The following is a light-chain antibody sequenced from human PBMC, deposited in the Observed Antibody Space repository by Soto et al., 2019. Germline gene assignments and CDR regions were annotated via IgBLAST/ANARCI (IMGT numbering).Light chain of an antibody. CDR1: SSDVGAFNY. CDR2: EVT. J-gene: IGLJ3*02. V-gene: IGLV2-14*01. Sequence: QSALTQPASVSGSPGQSITISCTGTSSDVGAFNYVSWYQQRPGKAPELIIYEVTNRPSGVSFRFSGSKSGNTASLTISGLQAEDESDYYCSSYTTISNWVFGGGTKVTVL. CDR3: SSYTTISNWV.